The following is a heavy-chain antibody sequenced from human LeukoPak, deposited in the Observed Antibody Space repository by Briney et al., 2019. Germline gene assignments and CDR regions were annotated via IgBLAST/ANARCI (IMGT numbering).Heavy chain of an antibody. Sequence: ASVKVSCKASGYTFTSYWIAWVRQMPGEGPECIGMIYPGDSDTRYTPSFHGHVTISADKSVSTAYLQWSSLKVSDSATYYCARHMATSGWGLDYWGQGTLVTVSS. CDR1: GYTFTSYW. CDR2: IYPGDSDT. V-gene: IGHV5-51*01. D-gene: IGHD3-16*01. J-gene: IGHJ4*02. CDR3: ARHMATSGWGLDY.